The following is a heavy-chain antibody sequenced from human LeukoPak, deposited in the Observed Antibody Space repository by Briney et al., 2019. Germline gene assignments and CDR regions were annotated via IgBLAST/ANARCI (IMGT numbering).Heavy chain of an antibody. Sequence: SETLSLTCTVSGGSISNGGYYWSWIRQHPGKGLEWIGYIYYSGSTYYNPSLKSRVTISVDTSKNQFSLKLSSVTAADTAVYYCARDIGLVGATGYWGQGTLVTVSS. CDR2: IYYSGST. D-gene: IGHD1-26*01. J-gene: IGHJ4*02. CDR3: ARDIGLVGATGY. CDR1: GGSISNGGYY. V-gene: IGHV4-31*03.